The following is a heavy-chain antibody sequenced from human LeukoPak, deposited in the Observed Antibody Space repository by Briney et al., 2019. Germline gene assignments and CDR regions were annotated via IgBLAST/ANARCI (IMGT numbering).Heavy chain of an antibody. V-gene: IGHV4-59*01. CDR2: IYSSGST. CDR3: ARLTAIDAFDI. CDR1: GGSIRSYY. Sequence: SETLSLTCTVSGGSIRSYYWSWIRQPPGKGLEWIGYIYSSGSTNYNPSLKSRVTISVDTSKNQFSLKLTSVTAADTAVYYCARLTAIDAFDIWGQGTMVTVSS. J-gene: IGHJ3*02. D-gene: IGHD2-21*02.